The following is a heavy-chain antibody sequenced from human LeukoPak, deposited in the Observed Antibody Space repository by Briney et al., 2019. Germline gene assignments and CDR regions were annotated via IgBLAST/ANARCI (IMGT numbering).Heavy chain of an antibody. V-gene: IGHV3-30*04. CDR3: ARPSDHYYYYFYMDV. CDR1: EFTFSTYA. CDR2: ISYDGNKK. Sequence: GGSLRLSCAASEFTFSTYAMHWVRQAPGKGLEWVAFISYDGNKKDYADSVKGRFTISRDNSENTLYLQMNSLRIEDAGVYYSARPSDHYYYYFYMDVWGQGTTVTVSS. J-gene: IGHJ6*03.